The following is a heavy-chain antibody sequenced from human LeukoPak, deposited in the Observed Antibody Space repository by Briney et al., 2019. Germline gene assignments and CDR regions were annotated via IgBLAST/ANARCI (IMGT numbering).Heavy chain of an antibody. J-gene: IGHJ6*02. CDR3: ARPEVDCSSTSCYGMDV. V-gene: IGHV1-69*04. CDR2: IIPILGIA. Sequence: ASVKVSCKASGGTFTSYAISWVRQAPGQGLEWRGRIIPILGIANYAQKFQGRVTITADKSTSTAYMELSSLRSEDTAVYYCARPEVDCSSTSCYGMDVWGQGTTVTVSS. CDR1: GGTFTSYA. D-gene: IGHD2-2*01.